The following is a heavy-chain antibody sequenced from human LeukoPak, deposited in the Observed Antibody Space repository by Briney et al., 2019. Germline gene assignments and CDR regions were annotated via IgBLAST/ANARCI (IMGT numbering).Heavy chain of an antibody. CDR3: ARARKAETTTSSPLNAFDI. CDR2: IYGTGST. D-gene: IGHD4-17*01. CDR1: GGSISSSY. Sequence: SETLSLTCTVSGGSISSSYWSWIRQPAGKGLEWIGRIYGTGSTNYNPSLKSRVTMSVDTSKNHFSLNLNSVTAADTAVYYCARARKAETTTSSPLNAFDIWGQGTMVTVSS. V-gene: IGHV4-4*07. J-gene: IGHJ3*02.